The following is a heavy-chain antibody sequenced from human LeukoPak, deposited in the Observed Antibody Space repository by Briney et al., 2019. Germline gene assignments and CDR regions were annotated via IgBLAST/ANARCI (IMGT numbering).Heavy chain of an antibody. D-gene: IGHD5-24*01. CDR3: ARDRVEMVPRDAFDI. CDR1: GYTFTSYG. Sequence: ASVKVSCKASGYTFTSYGISWVRQAPGQGLERVGWISPNNGNTNYAQNLQGRVTMTTDTSTTTAYMELRSLRSDDTAVCYCARDRVEMVPRDAFDIWGQGTMVTVSP. CDR2: ISPNNGNT. V-gene: IGHV1-18*01. J-gene: IGHJ3*02.